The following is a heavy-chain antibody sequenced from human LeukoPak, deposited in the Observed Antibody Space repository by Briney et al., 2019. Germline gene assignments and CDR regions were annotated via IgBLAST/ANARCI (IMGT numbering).Heavy chain of an antibody. Sequence: GGSLRLSCAASGFTFSDYYMSWIRQAPGKGLEWVSYISSSGSVIYYADSVKGRFTISRDNAKNSLYLQMNSLRADDTAVYYCARGDLHWLWFGEFWGQGTLVTVSS. CDR2: ISSSGSVI. V-gene: IGHV3-11*01. CDR1: GFTFSDYY. CDR3: ARGDLHWLWFGEF. D-gene: IGHD3-10*01. J-gene: IGHJ4*02.